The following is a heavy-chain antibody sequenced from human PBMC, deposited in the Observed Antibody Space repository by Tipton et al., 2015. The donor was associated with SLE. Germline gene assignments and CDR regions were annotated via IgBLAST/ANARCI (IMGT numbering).Heavy chain of an antibody. V-gene: IGHV3-23*01. D-gene: IGHD1/OR15-1a*01. Sequence: GSLRLSCATSGFTFTSYALSWVRRAPGKGLEWVSAISGGGGSTYYADSVKGRFSISIDKSKKTLFLQMNSLRVDDTATYYCAKFEKTTDFYLDSWGQGTLVSVSS. CDR3: AKFEKTTDFYLDS. CDR1: GFTFTSYA. CDR2: ISGGGGST. J-gene: IGHJ4*02.